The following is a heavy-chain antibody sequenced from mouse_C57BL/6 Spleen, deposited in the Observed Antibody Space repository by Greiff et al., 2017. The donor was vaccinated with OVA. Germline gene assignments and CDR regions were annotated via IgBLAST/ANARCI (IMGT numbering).Heavy chain of an antibody. V-gene: IGHV5-12*01. CDR2: ISNGGGST. CDR3: ASVITTVVATPYAMDY. Sequence: EVQVVESGGGLVQPGGSLKLSCAASGFTFSDYYMYWVRQTPEKRLEWVAYISNGGGSTYYPDTVKGRFTISRDNAKNTRYLQMSRLKSEDTAMYYCASVITTVVATPYAMDYWGQGTSVTVSS. CDR1: GFTFSDYY. D-gene: IGHD1-1*01. J-gene: IGHJ4*01.